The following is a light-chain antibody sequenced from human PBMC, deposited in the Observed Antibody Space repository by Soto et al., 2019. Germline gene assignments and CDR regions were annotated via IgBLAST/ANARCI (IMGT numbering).Light chain of an antibody. Sequence: DIQMTQSPSSLSASVGDRVTITCRASQSISRNLNWYQQKPGKAPKFLIYAASSLQSGVPSRFSGSGSGTDFTLTISSLQPEDFATYYCQQSYNSPLEWTFGQGTKVEIK. CDR1: QSISRN. CDR2: AAS. V-gene: IGKV1-39*01. CDR3: QQSYNSPLEWT. J-gene: IGKJ1*01.